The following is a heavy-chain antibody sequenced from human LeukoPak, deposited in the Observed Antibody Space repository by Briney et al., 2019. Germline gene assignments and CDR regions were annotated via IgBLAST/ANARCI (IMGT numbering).Heavy chain of an antibody. CDR1: GFTFDSYG. V-gene: IGHV3-30*18. J-gene: IGHJ4*02. Sequence: GGSLRLSCAASGFTFDSYGIHWVRQAPGKGLEWVAFISYDGDYTFYADSVKGRFTISRDNSKNTLYLQMNSLRAEDTAVYYCAKGYYYDSSGWFDYWGQGTLVTVSS. CDR3: AKGYYYDSSGWFDY. CDR2: ISYDGDYT. D-gene: IGHD3-22*01.